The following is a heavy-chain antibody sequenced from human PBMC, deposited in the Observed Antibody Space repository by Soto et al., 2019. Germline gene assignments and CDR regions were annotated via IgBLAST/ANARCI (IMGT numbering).Heavy chain of an antibody. D-gene: IGHD1-7*01. CDR1: GGTFCSYT. Sequence: GATVKLSCKASGGTFCSYTISWVRQAPGQGLEWMGRIIPILGIANYAQKYQGRVTITADKSTSTAYMELSSLRSEATSVYYCPRRLRWITGTTRNALDIWVQSTMGTVSS. J-gene: IGHJ3*02. CDR2: IIPILGIA. CDR3: PRRLRWITGTTRNALDI. V-gene: IGHV1-69*02.